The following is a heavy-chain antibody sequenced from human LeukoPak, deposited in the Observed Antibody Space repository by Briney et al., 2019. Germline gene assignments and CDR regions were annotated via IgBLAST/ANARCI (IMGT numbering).Heavy chain of an antibody. V-gene: IGHV3-48*04. Sequence: GGSLRLSCAASGFAFSIYSMNWVRQAPGKGLEWVSYISSSSRTIYYADSVKGRFTISRDNAKNSLYLQMNSLRAEDTAVYYCGSNPFSGSPGWGQGTLVVVSS. J-gene: IGHJ4*02. CDR2: ISSSSRTI. CDR3: GSNPFSGSPG. D-gene: IGHD1-26*01. CDR1: GFAFSIYS.